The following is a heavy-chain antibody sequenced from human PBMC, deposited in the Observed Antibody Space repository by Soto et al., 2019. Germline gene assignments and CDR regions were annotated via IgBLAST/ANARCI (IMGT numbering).Heavy chain of an antibody. Sequence: QVQLVQSGAEVKKPGASVKVSCKASGYTFTSYGISWVRQAPGQGLEWMGWISAYNGNTNYGQKLQARVTMTTDTTTSTAYMELRSVRYDDSAVYYYACAGDSSGWYDWGQGTLVTVSS. D-gene: IGHD6-19*01. V-gene: IGHV1-18*04. CDR1: GYTFTSYG. J-gene: IGHJ4*02. CDR3: ACAGDSSGWYD. CDR2: ISAYNGNT.